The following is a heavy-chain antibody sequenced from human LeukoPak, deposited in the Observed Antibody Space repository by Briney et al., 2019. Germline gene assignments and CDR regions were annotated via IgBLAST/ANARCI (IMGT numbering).Heavy chain of an antibody. CDR2: IKGDGIST. CDR3: AKDHYWSIDY. J-gene: IGHJ4*02. CDR1: GFDFSSNW. V-gene: IGHV3-74*01. Sequence: GGSLRLSCAASGFDFSSNWMHWVRHAPGQGLVWVSRIKGDGISTNYAGSVKGRFTISRGIAKNTLYLQMNSLRAEDTGVYYCAKDHYWSIDYWGRGTLVTVSS. D-gene: IGHD3-3*01.